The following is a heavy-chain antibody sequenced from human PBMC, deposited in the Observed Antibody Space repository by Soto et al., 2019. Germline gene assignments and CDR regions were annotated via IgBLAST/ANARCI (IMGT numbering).Heavy chain of an antibody. D-gene: IGHD1-20*01. CDR3: AKDPVKYNWNKQRGGGFDP. J-gene: IGHJ5*02. V-gene: IGHV3-23*01. CDR2: ISGSGGST. CDR1: GFTLSNYV. Sequence: PGGSLRLSCAASGFTLSNYVMSWVRQAPGKGLEWVSAISGSGGSTYYAESVKGRFTISRDNSNNTVFLQMHSLGVEDTAIYYCAKDPVKYNWNKQRGGGFDPWGQGTLVTVSS.